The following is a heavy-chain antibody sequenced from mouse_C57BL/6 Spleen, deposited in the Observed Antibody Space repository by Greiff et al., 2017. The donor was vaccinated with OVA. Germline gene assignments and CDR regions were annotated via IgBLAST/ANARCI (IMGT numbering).Heavy chain of an antibody. CDR3: ARSNDGSSYFDY. J-gene: IGHJ2*01. Sequence: QVQLQQPGAELVKPGASVKLSCKASGYTFTSYWMQWVKQRPGQGLEWIGEIDPSDSYTNYNQKFKGKATLTVDTSSSTAYMQLSSLTSEDSAVYDCARSNDGSSYFDYWGQGTTLTVSS. D-gene: IGHD1-1*01. V-gene: IGHV1-50*01. CDR1: GYTFTSYW. CDR2: IDPSDSYT.